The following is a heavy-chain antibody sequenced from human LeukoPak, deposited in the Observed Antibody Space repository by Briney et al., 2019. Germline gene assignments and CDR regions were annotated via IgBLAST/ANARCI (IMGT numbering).Heavy chain of an antibody. CDR2: INPSGGST. V-gene: IGHV1-46*01. CDR1: GYTFTSYY. J-gene: IGHJ4*02. Sequence: ASVKVSCKASGYTFTSYYMHWVRQAPGQGLEWMGKINPSGGSTTYAQTFQGRVTMTRDTSTSTVYMELSSLRSEDTAVYYWAKCRVSSSGSADYWGQGTLVTVSS. D-gene: IGHD6-19*01. CDR3: AKCRVSSSGSADY.